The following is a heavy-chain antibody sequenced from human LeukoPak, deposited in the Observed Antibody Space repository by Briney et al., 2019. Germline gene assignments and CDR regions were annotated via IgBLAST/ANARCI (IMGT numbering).Heavy chain of an antibody. V-gene: IGHV4-30-2*01. CDR3: ARGPVINGMDV. CDR2: IYHSGST. D-gene: IGHD4-11*01. J-gene: IGHJ6*02. Sequence: PSQTLSLTCAVSGGSISSGGYSWSWIRQPPGKGLEWIGYIYHSGSTYYNPSLKSRVTISVDRSKNQFSLKLSSVTAADTAVYYCARGPVINGMDVWGQGTTVTVSS. CDR1: GGSISSGGYS.